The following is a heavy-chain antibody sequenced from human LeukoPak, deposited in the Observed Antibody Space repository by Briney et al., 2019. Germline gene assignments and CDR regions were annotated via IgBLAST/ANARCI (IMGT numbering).Heavy chain of an antibody. CDR3: ARRGYGGYFDY. J-gene: IGHJ4*02. V-gene: IGHV4-34*01. D-gene: IGHD4-23*01. Sequence: PSETLSLTCAVYGGSFSGHYWSWIRQPPGKGLEWIGSIYYSGSTYYNPSLKSRVTISVDTSKNQFSLKLSSVTAADTAVYYCARRGYGGYFDYWGQGTLVTVSS. CDR2: IYYSGST. CDR1: GGSFSGHY.